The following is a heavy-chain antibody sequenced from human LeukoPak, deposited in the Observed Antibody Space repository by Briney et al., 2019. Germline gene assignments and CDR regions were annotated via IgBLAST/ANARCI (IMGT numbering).Heavy chain of an antibody. CDR1: GFAFNSYG. Sequence: GGSLRLSCAASGFAFNSYGMHWVRQAPGKGLEWVAFIRYDGSDKYYADSVKGRLTISRDNSKNTLYLQMSSLRAEDTAVYYCAKGSYYCSSSSCPQYYYYMDVWGKGTTVTVSS. V-gene: IGHV3-30*02. J-gene: IGHJ6*03. CDR2: IRYDGSDK. D-gene: IGHD2-2*01. CDR3: AKGSYYCSSSSCPQYYYYMDV.